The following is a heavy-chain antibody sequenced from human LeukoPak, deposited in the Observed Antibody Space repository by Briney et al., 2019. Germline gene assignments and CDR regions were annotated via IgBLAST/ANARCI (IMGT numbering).Heavy chain of an antibody. CDR1: GGSISSGGYY. V-gene: IGHV4-61*08. CDR3: ARGRSNYYGMDV. Sequence: PSETLSLTCTVSGGSISSGGYYWSWIRRPPGKGLEWIGYIYYNGNTNYSPSLKSRVTMSVDTSKNLFSLKVSSVTAADTAVYYCARGRSNYYGMDVWGQGTTVTVSS. D-gene: IGHD1-26*01. CDR2: IYYNGNT. J-gene: IGHJ6*02.